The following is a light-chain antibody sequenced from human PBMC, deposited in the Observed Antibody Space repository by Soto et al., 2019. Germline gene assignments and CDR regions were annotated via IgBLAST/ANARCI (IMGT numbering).Light chain of an antibody. V-gene: IGKV3-20*01. J-gene: IGKJ4*02. CDR3: QQFAGS. Sequence: EILLTQSPGTLSLSPGERATLSCRASQSVSPSSLAWYQQRPGQSPRLLIYGASSRATGIPDRFSGRGSGTDFTLIISWLEPEDFAVYYCQQFAGSFGGGTKVDIK. CDR1: QSVSPSS. CDR2: GAS.